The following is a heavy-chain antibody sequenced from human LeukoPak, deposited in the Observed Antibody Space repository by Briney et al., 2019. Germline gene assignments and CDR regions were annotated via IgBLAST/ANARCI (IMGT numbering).Heavy chain of an antibody. V-gene: IGHV3-15*01. CDR1: GFTFSNAW. D-gene: IGHD6-13*01. CDR2: IKSKTDGGTT. CDR3: TTEIAAAGTFHFDY. J-gene: IGHJ4*02. Sequence: PGGSLRLSCAASGFTFSNAWMSWVRQAPGKGREWVGRIKSKTDGGTTDYAAPVKGRFTISRDDSKNTLYLQMNSLKTEDTAVYYCTTEIAAAGTFHFDYWGQGTLVTVSS.